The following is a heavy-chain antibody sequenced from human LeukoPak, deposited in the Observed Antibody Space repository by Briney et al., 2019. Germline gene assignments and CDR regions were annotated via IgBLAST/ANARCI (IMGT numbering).Heavy chain of an antibody. CDR2: ISGSGGST. Sequence: GGSLRLSCAASGFTFSSYAMSWVRQAPGKGLEWVSAISGSGGSTYYADSVKGRFTISRDDSKNTLYLQMNSLRAEDTAVYYCAKARIKVVVAATPFDYWGQGTLVTVSS. D-gene: IGHD2-15*01. CDR3: AKARIKVVVAATPFDY. CDR1: GFTFSSYA. V-gene: IGHV3-23*01. J-gene: IGHJ4*02.